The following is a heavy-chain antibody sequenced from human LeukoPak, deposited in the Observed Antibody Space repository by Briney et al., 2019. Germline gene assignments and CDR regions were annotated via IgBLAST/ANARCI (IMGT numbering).Heavy chain of an antibody. V-gene: IGHV4-39*01. CDR3: ARRDYYDSSGYPQEAFDI. D-gene: IGHD3-22*01. CDR1: GGSISSSSYY. Sequence: SETLSLTCTVSGGSISSSSYYWGWIRQPPGKGLEWIGSIYYSGSTYYNPSLKSRVTISVDTSKNQFSLKLSSVTVADTAVYYCARRDYYDSSGYPQEAFDIWGQGTMVTVSS. CDR2: IYYSGST. J-gene: IGHJ3*02.